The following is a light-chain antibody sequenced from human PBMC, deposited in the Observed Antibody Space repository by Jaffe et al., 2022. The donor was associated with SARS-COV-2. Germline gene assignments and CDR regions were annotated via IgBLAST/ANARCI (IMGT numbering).Light chain of an antibody. J-gene: IGKJ2*01. CDR2: AAS. Sequence: DIQMTQSPSSLSASVGDRVTITCRASQSMRVYLNWYQQKPGKAPKLLIYAASSLQSGVPSRFSGSGSGTDFTLTISSLQPEDFGTYYCQQSYSDPYTFGQGTKLEIK. CDR3: QQSYSDPYT. V-gene: IGKV1-39*01. CDR1: QSMRVY.